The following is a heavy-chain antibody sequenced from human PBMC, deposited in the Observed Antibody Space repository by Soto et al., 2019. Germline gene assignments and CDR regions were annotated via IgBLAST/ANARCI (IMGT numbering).Heavy chain of an antibody. D-gene: IGHD1-26*01. V-gene: IGHV4-59*01. CDR3: ARSLYSGSYTNWFDP. CDR2: IYYSGST. J-gene: IGHJ5*02. CDR1: GGSISSYY. Sequence: WETLSLTCTVSGGSISSYYWSWIRQPPGKGLEYIGYIYYSGSTNYNPSLKSRVTISVDTSKKQFSLKLSSVTAADTAVYYCARSLYSGSYTNWFDPWGQGTLVTVSS.